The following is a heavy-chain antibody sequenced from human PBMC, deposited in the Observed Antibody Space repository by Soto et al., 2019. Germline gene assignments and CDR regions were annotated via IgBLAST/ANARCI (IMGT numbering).Heavy chain of an antibody. V-gene: IGHV1-69*02. D-gene: IGHD3-10*01. CDR2: IIPYLSVS. CDR3: ATSVGSGYRAFDY. CDR1: GDTFNFYT. Sequence: QVQLVQSGAEVKKPGSSLRVSCKASGDTFNFYTINWVRQAPGLGLEWLGRIIPYLSVSNYAQKFQGRVTITADKSTSTAYMEVRSRRSEDTAMYYCATSVGSGYRAFDYWGQGALVTVSS. J-gene: IGHJ4*02.